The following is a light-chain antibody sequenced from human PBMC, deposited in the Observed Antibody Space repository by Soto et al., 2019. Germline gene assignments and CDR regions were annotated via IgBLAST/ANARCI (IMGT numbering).Light chain of an antibody. Sequence: EIVLTQSPDTLSVSPGERVTLSCRASQNVNSNLAWFQQKPGQAPRLLIHGASTRATGVPPRFTGSGSGTDFSLTINELHSEDFAVYYCQQYNNWPPVYTFGQGTKLEIK. CDR2: GAS. J-gene: IGKJ2*01. CDR3: QQYNNWPPVYT. CDR1: QNVNSN. V-gene: IGKV3-15*01.